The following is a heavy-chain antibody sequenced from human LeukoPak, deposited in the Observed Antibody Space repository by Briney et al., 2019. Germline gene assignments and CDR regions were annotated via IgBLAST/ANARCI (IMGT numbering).Heavy chain of an antibody. CDR2: ISAYNGNT. Sequence: ASVKVSCKASGYTFTGYYMHWVRQAPGQGLEWMGWISAYNGNTNYAQKLQGRVTMTTDTSTSTAYMELRSLRSDDTAVYYCAREGRYYDSSGLSGDAFDIWGQGTMVTVSS. CDR3: AREGRYYDSSGLSGDAFDI. D-gene: IGHD3-22*01. V-gene: IGHV1-18*04. CDR1: GYTFTGYY. J-gene: IGHJ3*02.